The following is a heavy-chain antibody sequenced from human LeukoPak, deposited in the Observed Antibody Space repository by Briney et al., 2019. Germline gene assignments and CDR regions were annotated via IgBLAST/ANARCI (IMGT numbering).Heavy chain of an antibody. D-gene: IGHD5-12*01. Sequence: ASVKVSCKASGYTFTSYYMHWVRQAPGQGLEWMGMINPSGGSTSYAQKFQGRVTMTRDTSTSTVYMELSSLRSEDTAVYYCAREMVATNDPDYYYYYGMDVWGKGITVTVSS. CDR3: AREMVATNDPDYYYYYGMDV. CDR1: GYTFTSYY. CDR2: INPSGGST. J-gene: IGHJ6*04. V-gene: IGHV1-46*01.